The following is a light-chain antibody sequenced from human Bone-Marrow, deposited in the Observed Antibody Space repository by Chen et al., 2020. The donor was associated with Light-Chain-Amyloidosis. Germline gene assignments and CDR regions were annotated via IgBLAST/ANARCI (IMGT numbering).Light chain of an antibody. CDR1: TSDVWPYNL. V-gene: IGLV2-23*01. CDR2: EDT. J-gene: IGLJ2*01. CDR3: CSYAGSNTYV. Sequence: QSSLTQPASVSGSPGQSITISCTGTTSDVWPYNLVSWYPQHPGKAPNLLIIEDTQRPSGVSTRFSASKSVNTASLRIFRLQAEEEADCYCCSYAGSNTYVFGGGTKLTVL.